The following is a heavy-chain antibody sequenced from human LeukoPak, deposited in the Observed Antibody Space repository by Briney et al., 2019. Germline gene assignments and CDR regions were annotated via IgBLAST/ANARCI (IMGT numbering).Heavy chain of an antibody. V-gene: IGHV4-59*12. CDR2: IYYSGST. J-gene: IGHJ4*02. Sequence: KPSETLSLTCTVSGGSISSYYWSWIRQPPGKGLEWIGYIYYSGSTNYNPSLKSRVTISVDTSKNQFSLKLSSVTAADTAVYYCARDGDGDSFDYWGQGTLVTVSS. CDR1: GGSISSYY. D-gene: IGHD5-24*01. CDR3: ARDGDGDSFDY.